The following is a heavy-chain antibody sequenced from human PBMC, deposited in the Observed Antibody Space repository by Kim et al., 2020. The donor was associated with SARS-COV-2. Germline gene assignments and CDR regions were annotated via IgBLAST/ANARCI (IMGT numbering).Heavy chain of an antibody. CDR2: GSNK. Sequence: GSNKYYADSVKGRFTISRDNSKNTLYLQMNSLRAEDTAVYYCAKANDFGHWGQGTLVTVSS. CDR3: AKANDFGH. D-gene: IGHD3-3*01. V-gene: IGHV3-30*02. J-gene: IGHJ4*02.